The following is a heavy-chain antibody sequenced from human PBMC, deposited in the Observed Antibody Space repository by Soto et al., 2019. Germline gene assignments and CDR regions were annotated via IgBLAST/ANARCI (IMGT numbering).Heavy chain of an antibody. CDR2: ISASSNTM. V-gene: IGHV3-48*02. CDR3: ASECISTTCYERGCWCDP. J-gene: IGHJ5*02. CDR1: GFTFSSYS. Sequence: EVQLVEYGGGLVQPRGSLRLSCAASGFTFSSYSMNWVRQAPGKGLEWVSYISASSNTMYYTDSVKGRFTISRDTAKNPLYLHMTILRDEDTAVYYCASECISTTCYERGCWCDPWGQGTLVTVSS. D-gene: IGHD2-2*01.